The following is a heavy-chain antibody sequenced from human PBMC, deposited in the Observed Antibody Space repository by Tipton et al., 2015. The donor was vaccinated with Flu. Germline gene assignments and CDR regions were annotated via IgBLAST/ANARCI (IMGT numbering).Heavy chain of an antibody. D-gene: IGHD3-10*01. V-gene: IGHV1-2*02. CDR2: INPNSGGR. Sequence: QSGPEVKKPGASVRVSCRASGYTVTDYYIHWVRQAPGQGLEWMGWINPNSGGRKDAQKFQGRVSMTWDTSISTVYMELSRLKSDDTAVYYYARRSGDYWGERTLVIVSS. CDR1: GYTVTDYY. CDR3: ARRSGDY. J-gene: IGHJ4*02.